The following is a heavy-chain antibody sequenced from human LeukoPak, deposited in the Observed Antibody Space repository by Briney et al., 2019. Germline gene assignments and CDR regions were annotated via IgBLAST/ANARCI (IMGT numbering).Heavy chain of an antibody. D-gene: IGHD5-12*01. CDR2: INPNSGGT. V-gene: IGHV1-2*02. Sequence: GASVKVSCKASGYTFTGYYMHWARQAPGQGLEWMGWINPNSGGTNYAQKFQGRVTMTRDTSISTAYMELSRLRSDDTAVYYCAHHSRGRGRGYYYFDYWGQGTLVTVSS. CDR3: AHHSRGRGRGYYYFDY. J-gene: IGHJ4*02. CDR1: GYTFTGYY.